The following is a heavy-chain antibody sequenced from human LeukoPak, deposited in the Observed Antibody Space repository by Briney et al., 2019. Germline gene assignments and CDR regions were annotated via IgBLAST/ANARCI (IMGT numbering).Heavy chain of an antibody. D-gene: IGHD6-19*01. CDR1: GYTFISYG. Sequence: ASVKVSCKASGYTFISYGISWVRQAPGQGLEWMGWISSHNGYTKYAEKFQGRVTMPTDTSVSTAYMVLGSLRSDDTAVYYCARRRAVAGVNWFDPWGQGTLVTVSS. V-gene: IGHV1-18*01. CDR2: ISSHNGYT. J-gene: IGHJ5*02. CDR3: ARRRAVAGVNWFDP.